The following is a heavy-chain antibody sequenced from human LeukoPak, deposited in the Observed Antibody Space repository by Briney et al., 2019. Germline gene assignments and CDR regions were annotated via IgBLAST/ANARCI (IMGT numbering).Heavy chain of an antibody. CDR3: ARRPDYYDGSGTQSWFDP. Sequence: PSETLSLTCTVSGGSIRGYYWSWIRQPPGKGLEWIGNICYSGSTNYNPLLKRRVTISVDTSKNQFSLKLSSVTAADTAVYYCARRPDYYDGSGTQSWFDPWGQGTLVTVSS. J-gene: IGHJ5*02. V-gene: IGHV4-59*08. CDR2: ICYSGST. D-gene: IGHD3-22*01. CDR1: GGSIRGYY.